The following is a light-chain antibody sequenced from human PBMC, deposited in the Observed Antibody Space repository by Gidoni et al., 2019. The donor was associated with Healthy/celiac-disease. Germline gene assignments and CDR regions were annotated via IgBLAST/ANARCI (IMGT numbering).Light chain of an antibody. Sequence: DIQMTQSPSSLSASVGDRVTITCQASQDISNYLNWYQQKPGKAPKLLIYDASNLETGVPSRFSGSGSGTDVTFTISSLQPEDIATYYCQQYDNLVTFGGGTKVEIK. J-gene: IGKJ4*01. CDR3: QQYDNLVT. CDR1: QDISNY. CDR2: DAS. V-gene: IGKV1-33*01.